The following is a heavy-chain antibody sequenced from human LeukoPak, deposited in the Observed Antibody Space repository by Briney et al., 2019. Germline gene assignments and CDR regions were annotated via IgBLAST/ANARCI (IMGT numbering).Heavy chain of an antibody. CDR3: AKGLYGSGSYPDY. CDR2: ISWNSGFI. D-gene: IGHD3-10*01. J-gene: IGHJ4*02. V-gene: IGHV3-9*03. Sequence: QPGRSLRLSCAASGFTFDDYAMHWVRQAPGKGLEWVSGISWNSGFIGYADSVKGRFTISRDNAKNSLYLQMNSLRAEDMALYYCAKGLYGSGSYPDYWGQGTLVTVSS. CDR1: GFTFDDYA.